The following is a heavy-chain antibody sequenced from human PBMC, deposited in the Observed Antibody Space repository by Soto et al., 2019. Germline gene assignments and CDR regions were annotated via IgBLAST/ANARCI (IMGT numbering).Heavy chain of an antibody. CDR3: ARHTPAISISDH. CDR1: GDSISDVNYY. Sequence: SETLSLTCTVSGDSISDVNYYWSWIRQSPDKGLEWIGHIYYSGSTYYNPSLKSRVTISVDTSKNQFSLKLSSVTAADTAVYYCARHTPAISISDHWGQGTLVTVSS. J-gene: IGHJ4*02. V-gene: IGHV4-39*01. D-gene: IGHD2-15*01. CDR2: IYYSGST.